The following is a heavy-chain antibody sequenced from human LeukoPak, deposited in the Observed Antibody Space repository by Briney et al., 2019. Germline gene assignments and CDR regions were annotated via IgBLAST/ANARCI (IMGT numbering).Heavy chain of an antibody. V-gene: IGHV4-39*01. Sequence: TLSLTCTVSGGSISSGDYYWSWIRQPPGKGLEWIGSIYHSGSTYYNPSLKSRVTISVDTSKNQFSLKLSSVTAADTAVYYCARHIVVVPAARYYFDYWGQGTLVTVSS. J-gene: IGHJ4*02. CDR1: GGSISSGDYY. CDR3: ARHIVVVPAARYYFDY. D-gene: IGHD2-2*01. CDR2: IYHSGST.